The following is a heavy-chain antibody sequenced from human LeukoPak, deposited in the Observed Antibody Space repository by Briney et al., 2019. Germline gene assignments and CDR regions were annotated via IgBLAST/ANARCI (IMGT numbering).Heavy chain of an antibody. J-gene: IGHJ4*02. CDR1: GFTVSSNY. Sequence: GGSLRLSCAASGFTVSSNYMSWVRQAPGKGLEWVSVIYSGGSTYYADSVKGRFTISRDNSKNTLYLQMNSLRAEDTAVYYCARTSFVGWEKDYWGQGTLVTVSS. V-gene: IGHV3-53*01. CDR2: IYSGGST. D-gene: IGHD6-19*01. CDR3: ARTSFVGWEKDY.